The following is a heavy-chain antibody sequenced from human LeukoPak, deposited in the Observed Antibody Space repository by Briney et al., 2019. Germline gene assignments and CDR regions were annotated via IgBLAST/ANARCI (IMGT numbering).Heavy chain of an antibody. CDR2: IYYSGTT. CDR1: GGSISSGDYY. Sequence: SETLCLTCTVSGGSISSGDYYWSWIRQPPGKGLEWIGYIYYSGTTYYNPSLKSRVTISVDTSKNQFSLKLNSVTAADTAVYYCARDPLTGYFPFDYWGQGTLVTVSS. CDR3: ARDPLTGYFPFDY. D-gene: IGHD3-9*01. V-gene: IGHV4-30-4*01. J-gene: IGHJ4*02.